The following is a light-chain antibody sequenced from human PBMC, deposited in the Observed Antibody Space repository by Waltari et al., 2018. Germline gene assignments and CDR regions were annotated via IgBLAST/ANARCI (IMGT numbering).Light chain of an antibody. J-gene: IGKJ4*01. V-gene: IGKV1-12*01. Sequence: DIHMTQSPPPPSVSVGPKLTITCRASQGISSWLAWYQQKPGKAPKLLIYAASSLQSGVPSRFSGSGSGTDYTLTISSLQPEDFATYYCQQGYNTPLTFGGGTKVEIK. CDR1: QGISSW. CDR3: QQGYNTPLT. CDR2: AAS.